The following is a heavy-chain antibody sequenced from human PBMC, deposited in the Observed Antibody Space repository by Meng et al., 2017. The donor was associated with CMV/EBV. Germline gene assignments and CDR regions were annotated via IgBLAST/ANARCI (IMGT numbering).Heavy chain of an antibody. V-gene: IGHV1-2*02. Sequence: ASVKVSCKASGYTFTGYYMHWVRQAPGQGLEWMGWINPNSGGTNYAQKFQGRVTMTRDTSISTAYMELSRLRPDDTAVYYCARSESSLRMPAIWYWGQGTLVTVSS. D-gene: IGHD2-2*01. CDR3: ARSESSLRMPAIWY. J-gene: IGHJ4*02. CDR2: INPNSGGT. CDR1: GYTFTGYY.